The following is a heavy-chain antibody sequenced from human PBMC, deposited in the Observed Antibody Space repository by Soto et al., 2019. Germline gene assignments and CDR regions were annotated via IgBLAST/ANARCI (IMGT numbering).Heavy chain of an antibody. CDR2: ISAYNGNT. D-gene: IGHD2-15*01. CDR1: GYTFTSYG. Sequence: ASVKVSCKASGYTFTSYGISWVRQAPGQGLEWMGWISAYNGNTNYAQKLQGRVTMTTDTSTSTAYMELRSLRSDDTAVYYCARDRSPMNIVVVVAAGLWGQGTLVTVSS. CDR3: ARDRSPMNIVVVVAAGL. V-gene: IGHV1-18*01. J-gene: IGHJ4*02.